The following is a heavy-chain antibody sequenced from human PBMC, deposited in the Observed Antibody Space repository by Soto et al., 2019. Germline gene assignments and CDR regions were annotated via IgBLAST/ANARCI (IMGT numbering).Heavy chain of an antibody. CDR1: GLSVVGSY. J-gene: IGHJ4*02. CDR3: AKNPSVSGSLVLDY. D-gene: IGHD1-26*01. Sequence: PVGSLRLSCAASGLSVVGSYMNWFRQSPQKGLEWISVIYPDDSTYYAESVRGRFTLSKDSSRNTVSLQMNSLRAEDTAVYYCAKNPSVSGSLVLDYWGQGTLVTVSS. CDR2: IYPDDST. V-gene: IGHV3-53*01.